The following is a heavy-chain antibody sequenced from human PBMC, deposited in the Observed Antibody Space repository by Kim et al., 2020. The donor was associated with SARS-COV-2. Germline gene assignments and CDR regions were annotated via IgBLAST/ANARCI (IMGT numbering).Heavy chain of an antibody. CDR1: GGSISSYY. CDR2: IYYSGST. J-gene: IGHJ3*02. V-gene: IGHV4-59*13. Sequence: SETLSLTCTVSGGSISSYYWSWIRQPPGKGLEWIGYIYYSGSTNYNPSLKSRVTISVDTSKNQFSLKLSSVTAADTAVYYCARDFYYYDSSSGVGAFDIWGQGTMVTVSS. CDR3: ARDFYYYDSSSGVGAFDI. D-gene: IGHD3-22*01.